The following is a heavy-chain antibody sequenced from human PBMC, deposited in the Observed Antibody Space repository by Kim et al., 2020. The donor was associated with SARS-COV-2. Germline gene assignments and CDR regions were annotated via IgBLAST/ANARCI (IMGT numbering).Heavy chain of an antibody. J-gene: IGHJ6*03. Sequence: ASVKVSCKASGYTFTSYAMNWVRQAPGQGLEWMGWINTNTGNPTYAQGFTGRFVFSLDTSVSTAYLQISSLKAEDTAVYYCARDNSGDSSGDYFYYYYMDVWGKGTTVTASS. D-gene: IGHD3-22*01. CDR3: ARDNSGDSSGDYFYYYYMDV. CDR1: GYTFTSYA. V-gene: IGHV7-4-1*02. CDR2: INTNTGNP.